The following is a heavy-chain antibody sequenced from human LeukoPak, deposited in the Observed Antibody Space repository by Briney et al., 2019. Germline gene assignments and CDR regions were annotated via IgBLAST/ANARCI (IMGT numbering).Heavy chain of an antibody. CDR1: GDSVSSNSAA. CDR3: ARETSHFDY. J-gene: IGHJ4*02. V-gene: IGHV6-1*01. CDR2: TDYRSKWYN. Sequence: SQTLSLTCVISGDSVSSNSAAWNWIGQSPSRGLEGVGRTDYRSKWYNDSAVSVKSRITINPDISKNQVLLQMNSVTPEDTAVYYCARETSHFDYWGQGTLVTVSS.